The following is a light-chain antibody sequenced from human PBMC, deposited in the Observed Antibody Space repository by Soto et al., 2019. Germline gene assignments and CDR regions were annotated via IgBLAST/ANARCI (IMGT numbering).Light chain of an antibody. Sequence: QSALTQPASVSGSPGQSITISCTGTEVGAHRFVSWYQQVPGTAPKLLIYEAIKRPSGISPRFSGSKAGNTAYLTISGLQADDEADYFCSTYTSASTSFGGGTKLTVL. CDR3: STYTSASTS. CDR2: EAI. J-gene: IGLJ2*01. V-gene: IGLV2-14*01. CDR1: EVGAHRF.